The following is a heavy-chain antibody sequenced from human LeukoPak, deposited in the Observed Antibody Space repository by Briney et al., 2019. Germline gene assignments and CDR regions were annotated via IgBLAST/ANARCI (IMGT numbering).Heavy chain of an antibody. CDR1: GFTFSDYY. J-gene: IGHJ5*02. CDR3: ARDGSGSSWFDP. V-gene: IGHV4-34*01. Sequence: GSLRLSCAASGFTFSDYYMSWIRQPPGKGLEWIGEINHSGSTNYNPSLKSRVTISVDTSKNQFSLKLSSVTAADTAVYYCARDGSGSSWFDPWGQGTLVTVSS. D-gene: IGHD3-10*01. CDR2: INHSGST.